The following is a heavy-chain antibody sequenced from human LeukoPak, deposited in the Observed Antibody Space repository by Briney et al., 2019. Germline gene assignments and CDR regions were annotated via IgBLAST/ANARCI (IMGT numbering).Heavy chain of an antibody. J-gene: IGHJ4*02. Sequence: ASVKVSCKASGYTLTSYFMHWVRQAPGQGLEWMGIINPSGGNTNYAQKLQGRVTMTTDTSTSTAYMELRSLRSDDTAVYYCARGGSYGDPPVCWYWGQGTLVTVSS. D-gene: IGHD4-17*01. V-gene: IGHV1-46*01. CDR1: GYTLTSYF. CDR2: INPSGGNT. CDR3: ARGGSYGDPPVCWY.